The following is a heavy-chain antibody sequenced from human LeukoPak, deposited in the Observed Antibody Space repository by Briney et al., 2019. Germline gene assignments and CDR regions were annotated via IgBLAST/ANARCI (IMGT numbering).Heavy chain of an antibody. CDR1: GYTFTGYY. CDR2: IIPILGIA. Sequence: ASVKVSCKASGYTFTGYYMHWVRQAPGQGLEWMGRIIPILGIANYAQKFQGRVTITADKSTSTAYMELSSLRSEDTAVYYCARDYGSGSYYKRPFDYWGQGTLVTVSS. V-gene: IGHV1-69*04. J-gene: IGHJ4*02. D-gene: IGHD3-10*01. CDR3: ARDYGSGSYYKRPFDY.